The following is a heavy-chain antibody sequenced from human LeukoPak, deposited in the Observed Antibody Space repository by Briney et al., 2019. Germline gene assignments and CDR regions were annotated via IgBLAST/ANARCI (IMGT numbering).Heavy chain of an antibody. Sequence: PGGSLRLSCAASGFTFSSYSMNWVRQAPGKGLEWVSSISSGTSYIYYADSVKGRFTISRDNAKNSLHLQMNSLRAEDTAVYYCARAGNYYGRHTNWFDPWGQGTLVTVSS. D-gene: IGHD3-10*01. V-gene: IGHV3-21*01. J-gene: IGHJ5*02. CDR2: ISSGTSYI. CDR1: GFTFSSYS. CDR3: ARAGNYYGRHTNWFDP.